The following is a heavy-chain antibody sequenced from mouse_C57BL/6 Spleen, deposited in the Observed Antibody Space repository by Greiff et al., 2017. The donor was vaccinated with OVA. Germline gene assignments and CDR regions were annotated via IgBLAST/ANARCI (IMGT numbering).Heavy chain of an antibody. CDR3: ARGYGSSYSYFDY. V-gene: IGHV1-69*01. D-gene: IGHD1-1*01. J-gene: IGHJ2*01. Sequence: VQLQQSGAELVMPGASVKLSCKASGYTFTSYWMHWVKQRPGQGLEWIGEIDPSDSYTNYNQKFKGKSTLTVDKSSSTAYMQLSSLTSEDSAVYYCARGYGSSYSYFDYWGQGTTLTVSS. CDR2: IDPSDSYT. CDR1: GYTFTSYW.